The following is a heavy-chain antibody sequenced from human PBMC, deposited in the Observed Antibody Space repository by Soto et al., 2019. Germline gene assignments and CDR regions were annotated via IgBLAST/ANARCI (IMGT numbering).Heavy chain of an antibody. V-gene: IGHV3-74*01. CDR2: ASRDATTV. CDR3: VRGSNDWYGLDY. J-gene: IGHJ4*02. D-gene: IGHD3-9*01. Sequence: EVHLVESGGGLVQPGGSLRLSCAASGFTFNTYWMHWVQQVPGKGLEWVSRASRDATTVNYADSVKGRFAISRDNARNTLYLDMNNLRTDDAAVYYCVRGSNDWYGLDYWGQGTLVTVSS. CDR1: GFTFNTYW.